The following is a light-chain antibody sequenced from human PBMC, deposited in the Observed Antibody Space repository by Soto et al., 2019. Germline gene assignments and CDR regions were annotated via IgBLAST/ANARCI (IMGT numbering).Light chain of an antibody. J-gene: IGKJ2*01. V-gene: IGKV2-30*01. CDR2: KIS. Sequence: DVVMTQSPLSLPVTLGQPASISCRSSQSLVYSDGNTYLNWFQQRPGQSPRRLIYKISNRDSGVPDRFSGSGSGTDFTLKISRVEAEDVGVYYCMHSTPWPPGHTFGQGTKLEIK. CDR1: QSLVYSDGNTY. CDR3: MHSTPWPPGHT.